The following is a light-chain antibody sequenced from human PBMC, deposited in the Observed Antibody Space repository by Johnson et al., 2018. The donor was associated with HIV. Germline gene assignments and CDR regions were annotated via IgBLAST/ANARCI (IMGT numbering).Light chain of an antibody. CDR3: ATWDTSLSTDGV. CDR1: SSNIGNNY. V-gene: IGLV1-51*01. Sequence: QSVLTQPPSVSAAPGQKVTISCSGSSSNIGNNYVSWYQQLPGTAPKLLIYDNNTRPSGLPDRFSGSKSGPSATLGITGLQTGDEADYYCATWDTSLSTDGVFGTGTKVTVL. J-gene: IGLJ1*01. CDR2: DNN.